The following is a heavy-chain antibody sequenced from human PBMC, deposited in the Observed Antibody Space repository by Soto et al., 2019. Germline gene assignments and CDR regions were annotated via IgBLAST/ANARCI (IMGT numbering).Heavy chain of an antibody. CDR3: AKSPVRGVIPTDP. CDR1: GYTFSSYA. D-gene: IGHD3-10*01. Sequence: EVQLLESGGGLVQPGWSLRLSCEASGYTFSSYAMSWVRQAPGKGLEWVSAISGSGGSTYYADSVKGRFTISRDNSKNTLYLQMNSLRAEDTAVYYCAKSPVRGVIPTDPWGQGTLVTVSS. J-gene: IGHJ5*02. V-gene: IGHV3-23*01. CDR2: ISGSGGST.